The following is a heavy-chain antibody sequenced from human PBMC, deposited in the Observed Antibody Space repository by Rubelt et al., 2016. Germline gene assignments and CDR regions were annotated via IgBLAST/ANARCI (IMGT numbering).Heavy chain of an antibody. J-gene: IGHJ4*02. CDR3: ATQGYCSSTSCYGAY. CDR2: ISSSSSTI. D-gene: IGHD2-2*01. CDR1: GFTFSSYS. V-gene: IGHV3-48*02. Sequence: EVQLVESGGGLVQPGGSLRLSCAASGFTFSSYSMNWVRQAPGKGLEWVSYISSSSSTIYYADSVKGRITISRDNAKNSLYLQMNSLRDEDTAVYYCATQGYCSSTSCYGAYWGQGTLVTVSS.